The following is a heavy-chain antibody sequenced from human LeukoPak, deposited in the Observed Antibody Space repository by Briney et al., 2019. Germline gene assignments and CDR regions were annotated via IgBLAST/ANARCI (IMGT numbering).Heavy chain of an antibody. D-gene: IGHD2-2*01. J-gene: IGHJ3*02. V-gene: IGHV3-21*01. CDR1: GFTFSSYS. CDR2: ISSSSSYI. CDR3: ARESTSPDAFDI. Sequence: GGSLRLSCAASGFTFSSYSMNWVRQAPGKGLEWVSSISSSSSYIYYADSVKGRFTISRDNAKNSLYLQMNSLRAEDTAVYYCARESTSPDAFDIWGRGTMVTVSS.